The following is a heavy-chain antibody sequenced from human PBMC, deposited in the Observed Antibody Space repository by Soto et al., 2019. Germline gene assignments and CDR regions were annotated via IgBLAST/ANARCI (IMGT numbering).Heavy chain of an antibody. CDR3: ARLRIDTNNYKWFDP. Sequence: SETLSLTCSASGAALNSGNYYWSWIRQVPGKGLEWIGHIYVTGAVDYNPSLRDRITISQDTSERQFSLNLRLVTAADTAVYYCARLRIDTNNYKWFDPWGQGTLVTVSS. D-gene: IGHD1-20*01. V-gene: IGHV4-31*03. J-gene: IGHJ5*02. CDR1: GAALNSGNYY. CDR2: IYVTGAV.